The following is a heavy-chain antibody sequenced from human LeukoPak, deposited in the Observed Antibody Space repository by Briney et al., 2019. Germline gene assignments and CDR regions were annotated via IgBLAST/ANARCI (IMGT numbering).Heavy chain of an antibody. Sequence: ASVKVSYKASGGTFSSYAISGVRQAPGQGLEWMGGIIPIFGTANYAQKFQGRVTITADESTSTAYMELSSLRSEDTAVYYCARVVLGDYYDSSGSPPGGAFDIWGQGTMVTVSS. D-gene: IGHD3-22*01. CDR2: IIPIFGTA. CDR1: GGTFSSYA. J-gene: IGHJ3*02. CDR3: ARVVLGDYYDSSGSPPGGAFDI. V-gene: IGHV1-69*13.